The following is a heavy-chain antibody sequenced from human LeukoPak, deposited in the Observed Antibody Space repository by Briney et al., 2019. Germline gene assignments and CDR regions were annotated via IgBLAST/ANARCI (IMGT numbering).Heavy chain of an antibody. CDR3: ARLGYCSSTSGYVEQ. CDR2: MHYSGST. D-gene: IGHD2-2*01. V-gene: IGHV4-39*02. J-gene: IGHJ4*02. CDR1: GGSISSGSHY. Sequence: SETLSLTCSVSGGSISSGSHYWGWIRQPPGKGLEWIQSMHYSGSTDYNPSLKSRVTISIDTSKNHFSLKLRFVTAADTAVYYCARLGYCSSTSGYVEQWGQGTLVTVSS.